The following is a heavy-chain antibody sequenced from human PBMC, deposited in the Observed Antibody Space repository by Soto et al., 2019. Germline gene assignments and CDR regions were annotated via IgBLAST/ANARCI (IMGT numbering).Heavy chain of an antibody. CDR3: ARGALVYTGRGLRYFDWLSINGNYYYYMDV. D-gene: IGHD3-9*01. V-gene: IGHV1-18*01. Sequence: ASVKFSCKASGYTFTSYGISWVRQAPGQGLEWMGWISAYNGNTNYAQKLQGRVTMTTDTSTSTAYMELRSLRSDDTAVYYCARGALVYTGRGLRYFDWLSINGNYYYYMDVWGKGTTVTVSS. CDR2: ISAYNGNT. CDR1: GYTFTSYG. J-gene: IGHJ6*03.